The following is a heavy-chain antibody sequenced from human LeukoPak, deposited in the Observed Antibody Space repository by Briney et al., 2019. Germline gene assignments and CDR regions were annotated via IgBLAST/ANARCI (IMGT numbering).Heavy chain of an antibody. Sequence: SETLSLTCSVSGGSISSSSFYWGWIRQPPGKGLEWIGSISYTGSTYYNPSLKSRVTISVDTSKNQFSLKLSSVTAADTAVYYCARKRVAARPPYYFDYWGQGTLVTVSS. D-gene: IGHD6-6*01. J-gene: IGHJ4*02. CDR2: ISYTGST. CDR1: GGSISSSSFY. CDR3: ARKRVAARPPYYFDY. V-gene: IGHV4-39*07.